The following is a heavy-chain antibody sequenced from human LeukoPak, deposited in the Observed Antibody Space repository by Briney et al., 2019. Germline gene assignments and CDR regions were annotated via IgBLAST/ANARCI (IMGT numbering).Heavy chain of an antibody. J-gene: IGHJ4*02. CDR1: EYTFTSYD. Sequence: ASVKVSCKASEYTFTSYDINWVRQATGQGLEWMGWMNPNSGNIGYAQKFQGRVTMTRNTSISTAYMELSSLRSEDTAVYYCARSYYGSGISYYWGQGTLVTVSS. D-gene: IGHD3-10*01. V-gene: IGHV1-8*01. CDR2: MNPNSGNI. CDR3: ARSYYGSGISYY.